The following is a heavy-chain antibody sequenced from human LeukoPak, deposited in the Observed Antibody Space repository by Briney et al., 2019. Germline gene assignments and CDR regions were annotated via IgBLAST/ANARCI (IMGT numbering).Heavy chain of an antibody. D-gene: IGHD2-2*01. CDR2: IIPIFGIA. CDR3: AIGGRSTSTSSLNWFDP. V-gene: IGHV1-69*10. J-gene: IGHJ5*02. Sequence: SVKVSCKASGGTFTSYAISWVRQAPGQGLEWMGGIIPIFGIANYAQKFQGRVTITADKSTSTAYMELSSLRSEDTAVYYCAIGGRSTSTSSLNWFDPWGQGTLVTVSS. CDR1: GGTFTSYA.